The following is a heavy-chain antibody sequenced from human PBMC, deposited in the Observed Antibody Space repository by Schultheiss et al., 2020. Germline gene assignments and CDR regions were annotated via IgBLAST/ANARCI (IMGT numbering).Heavy chain of an antibody. V-gene: IGHV4-61*01. CDR3: AGRDYYYYYGMDV. CDR2: IYYSGST. Sequence: SQTLSLTCTVSGGSVSSGSYYWSWIRQPPGKGLEWIGYIYYSGSTNYNPSLKSRVTISVDTSKNQFSLKLSSVTAADTAVYYCAGRDYYYYYGMDVWGQGTTV. CDR1: GGSVSSGSYY. J-gene: IGHJ6*02.